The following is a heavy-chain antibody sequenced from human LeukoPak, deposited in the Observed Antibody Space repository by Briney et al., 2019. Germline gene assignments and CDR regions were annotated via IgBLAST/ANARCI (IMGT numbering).Heavy chain of an antibody. CDR1: GFTFSSYA. CDR2: ISYDGSNK. V-gene: IGHV3-30-3*01. J-gene: IGHJ4*02. CDR3: ARDRNYADYFDY. Sequence: GGSLRLSCAASGFTFSSYAMHWVRQAPGKGLEWVAVISYDGSNKYYADSVKGRFTISRDNSKNTLYLQMNSLRAEDTAVYYCARDRNYADYFDYWGQGILVTVSS. D-gene: IGHD4-11*01.